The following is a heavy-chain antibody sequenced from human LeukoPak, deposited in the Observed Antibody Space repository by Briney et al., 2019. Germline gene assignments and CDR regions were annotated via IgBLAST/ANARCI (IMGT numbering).Heavy chain of an antibody. Sequence: ASVKVSCKASGYTFTNYYMHWVRQAPGQGLEWMGWISPYNGNTNYAQKFQGRVTMTTDTSTSTAYMELRSLRSDDTAVYYCARSDQLSCCSWFDPWGQGTLVTVSS. J-gene: IGHJ5*02. CDR3: ARSDQLSCCSWFDP. CDR2: ISPYNGNT. CDR1: GYTFTNYY. V-gene: IGHV1-18*04. D-gene: IGHD2-15*01.